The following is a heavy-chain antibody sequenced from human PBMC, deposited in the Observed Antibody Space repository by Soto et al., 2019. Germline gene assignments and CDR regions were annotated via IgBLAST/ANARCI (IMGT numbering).Heavy chain of an antibody. CDR2: ISSSGSTI. D-gene: IGHD2-21*01. CDR1: GFTFSDYY. Sequence: GGSLRLSCAASGFTFSDYYMSWIRQAPGKGLEWVSHISSSGSTIYFADSLKGRFTISRDNAKNFLYLQMNSLRAEDTAMYYCATRVHGDYPGKDYYGMDVWGQGTTVTVSS. J-gene: IGHJ6*02. V-gene: IGHV3-11*01. CDR3: ATRVHGDYPGKDYYGMDV.